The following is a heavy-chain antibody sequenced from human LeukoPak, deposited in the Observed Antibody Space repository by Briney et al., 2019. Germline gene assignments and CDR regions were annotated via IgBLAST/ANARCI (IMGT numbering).Heavy chain of an antibody. CDR2: INPRGGST. D-gene: IGHD4-23*01. Sequence: ASVKVSCKASGYTFTSYYMHWMRQAPGQGPEWMGIINPRGGSTDYAQKFQGRITMTSDTSTSTVYMELNSLRSEDTAVYYCARDNSVEDTAWWFDPWGQGTLVTVSS. V-gene: IGHV1-46*01. CDR1: GYTFTSYY. CDR3: ARDNSVEDTAWWFDP. J-gene: IGHJ5*02.